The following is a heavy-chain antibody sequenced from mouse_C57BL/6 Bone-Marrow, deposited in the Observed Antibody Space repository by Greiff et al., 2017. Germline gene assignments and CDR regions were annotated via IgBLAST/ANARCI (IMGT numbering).Heavy chain of an antibody. J-gene: IGHJ4*01. CDR1: GYTFTSYW. CDR2: IYPSDSET. V-gene: IGHV1-61*01. D-gene: IGHD1-1*01. Sequence: QVQLQQPGAELVRPGSSVKLSCKASGYTFTSYWMDWVKQRPGQGLEWIGNIYPSDSETHYNQKFKGKATLTVDKSSSTAYMQLSSLTSEDSAVYYWARGDYYSSSYGAMDYWGQGTSVTVSS. CDR3: ARGDYYSSSYGAMDY.